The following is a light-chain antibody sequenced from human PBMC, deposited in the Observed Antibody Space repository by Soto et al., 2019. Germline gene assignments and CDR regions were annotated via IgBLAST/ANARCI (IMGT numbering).Light chain of an antibody. CDR1: ESVSTN. Sequence: EIVMTQSPATLSLSPGERATLSCRASESVSTNLAWYQQKAGQAPRLLIYGASTRATGIPARFSGSGSGTEFTLTISSLQSEDFAVYYCQHFRAFGQGTRLEIK. J-gene: IGKJ5*01. CDR2: GAS. V-gene: IGKV3-15*01. CDR3: QHFRA.